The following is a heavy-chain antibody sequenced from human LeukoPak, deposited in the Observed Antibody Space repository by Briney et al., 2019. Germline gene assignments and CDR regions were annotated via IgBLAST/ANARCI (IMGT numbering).Heavy chain of an antibody. Sequence: GGSLRLSCAASGFTFSSYDMHWVRQATGKGLEWVSAIGTAGDTYYPGSVKGRFTISRENAKNSLYLQMNSLRAGDTAVYYCARGGYYGDYDFLMDVWGQGTTVTVSS. J-gene: IGHJ6*02. CDR2: IGTAGDT. CDR1: GFTFSSYD. V-gene: IGHV3-13*01. D-gene: IGHD4-17*01. CDR3: ARGGYYGDYDFLMDV.